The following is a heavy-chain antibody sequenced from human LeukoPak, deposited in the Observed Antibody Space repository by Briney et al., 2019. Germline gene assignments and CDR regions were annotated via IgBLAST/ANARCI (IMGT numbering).Heavy chain of an antibody. Sequence: GGSLRLSCVASGFTVSSNYMSWVRQAPGKGLEWVSIIDTGVNTYYADSVKGRFTISRDNSKNTLYLQMNSLRAEDTAMYYCARDLNYWGQGTLVTVSS. CDR2: IDTGVNT. V-gene: IGHV3-53*01. CDR3: ARDLNY. CDR1: GFTVSSNY. J-gene: IGHJ4*02.